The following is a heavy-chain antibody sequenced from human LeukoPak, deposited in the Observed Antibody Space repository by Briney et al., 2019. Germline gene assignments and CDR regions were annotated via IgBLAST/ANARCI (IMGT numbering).Heavy chain of an antibody. CDR1: GFTFSSYG. D-gene: IGHD5-18*01. V-gene: IGHV3-30*18. CDR2: ISYDGSNK. J-gene: IGHJ4*02. CDR3: AKDMRRYSYGQYYFDY. Sequence: GGSLRLSCAASGFTFSSYGMHWVRQAPGKGLEWVAVISYDGSNKYYADSVEGRFTISRDNSKNTLYLQMNSLRAEDTAVYYCAKDMRRYSYGQYYFDYWGQGTLVTVSS.